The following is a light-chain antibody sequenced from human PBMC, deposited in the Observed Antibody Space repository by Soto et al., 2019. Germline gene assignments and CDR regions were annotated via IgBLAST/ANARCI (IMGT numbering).Light chain of an antibody. CDR1: QSVSSN. CDR3: QQYNNWPLA. CDR2: DAS. V-gene: IGKV3-15*01. J-gene: IGKJ1*01. Sequence: EIVMTQSPATLSVSPGERATLSCRASQSVSSNFAWYQQKPGQSPRLLIYDASTRATGIPARFSGSGSGTEFTITITSLQSEDFAVYYCQQYNNWPLAFGQGTKVEIK.